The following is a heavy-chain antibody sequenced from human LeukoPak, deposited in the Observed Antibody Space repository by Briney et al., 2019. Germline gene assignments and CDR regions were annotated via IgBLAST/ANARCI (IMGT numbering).Heavy chain of an antibody. J-gene: IGHJ1*01. CDR3: ARDLGYCSGGSCYSSWDFQH. CDR1: GYTFTSYG. CDR2: ISAYNGNT. D-gene: IGHD2-15*01. V-gene: IGHV1-18*01. Sequence: ASVKVSCKASGYTFTSYGISWVRQAPGQGLEWMGWISAYNGNTNYAQKPQGRVTMTTDTSTSTAYMELRSLRSDDTAVYYCARDLGYCSGGSCYSSWDFQHWGQGTLVTVSS.